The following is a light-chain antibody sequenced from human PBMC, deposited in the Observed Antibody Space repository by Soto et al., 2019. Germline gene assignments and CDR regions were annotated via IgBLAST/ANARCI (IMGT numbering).Light chain of an antibody. CDR1: SGHSSYA. V-gene: IGLV4-69*01. Sequence: QPVLTQSPSASASLGASVKLTCTLSSGHSSYAIAWHQQQPEKGPRYLMKVNNNGSHSKGDGISDRFSGSSSGTERYLTISSLQSEDEADYYCQTWGTGPAVFGGGTQLTV. CDR3: QTWGTGPAV. J-gene: IGLJ7*01. CDR2: VNNNGSH.